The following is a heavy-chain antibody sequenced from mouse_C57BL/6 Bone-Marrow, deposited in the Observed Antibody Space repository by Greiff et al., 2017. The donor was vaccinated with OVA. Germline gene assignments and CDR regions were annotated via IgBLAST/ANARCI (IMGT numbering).Heavy chain of an antibody. J-gene: IGHJ3*01. Sequence: EVKLVESGAELVRPGASVKLSCTASGFNIKDDYMHWVKQRPEQGLEWIGWIDPENGDTEYASKFQGKATITADTSSNTAYLQLSSLTSEDTAVYYCTTMIYYDYDGWFAYWGQGTLVTVSA. CDR2: IDPENGDT. CDR1: GFNIKDDY. V-gene: IGHV14-4*01. D-gene: IGHD2-4*01. CDR3: TTMIYYDYDGWFAY.